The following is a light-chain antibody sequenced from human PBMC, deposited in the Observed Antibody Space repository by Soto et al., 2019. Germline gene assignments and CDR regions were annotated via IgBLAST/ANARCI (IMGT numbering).Light chain of an antibody. CDR1: QSVSSSY. CDR3: QQYGIYT. J-gene: IGKJ2*01. Sequence: EIVLTQSPGTLSLSPGERATLSCRASQSVSSSYLAWYQQKPGQAPRLLIYGASSRATGIPDRFSGSGSGTDFTLTSSRLEPEDFAVYYCQQYGIYTFGQGTKLEIK. V-gene: IGKV3-20*01. CDR2: GAS.